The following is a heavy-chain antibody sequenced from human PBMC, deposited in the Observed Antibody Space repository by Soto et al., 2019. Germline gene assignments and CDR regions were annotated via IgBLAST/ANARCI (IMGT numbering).Heavy chain of an antibody. CDR2: INHIGST. CDR3: VVAVAGPNYFDY. CDR1: GGSCIGYY. Sequence: QVQLQQWGAGLFKPSETLSLTCAVYGGSCIGYYWSWIRQPPGKVLEWLGEINHIGSTNYNPSLKPRVTISLDPSKNQFPLKLSSVTAADTAVYYCVVAVAGPNYFDYWGQGTLVTVSS. D-gene: IGHD6-19*01. V-gene: IGHV4-34*01. J-gene: IGHJ4*02.